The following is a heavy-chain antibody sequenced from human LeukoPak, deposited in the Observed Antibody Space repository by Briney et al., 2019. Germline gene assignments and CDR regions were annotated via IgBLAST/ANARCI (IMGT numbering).Heavy chain of an antibody. D-gene: IGHD6-13*01. V-gene: IGHV4-34*01. CDR2: INHSGST. J-gene: IGHJ4*02. Sequence: PSETLSLTCAVYGGSFSGYYWSWIRQPPGKGLEWIGEINHSGSTNYNPSLKSRVTVSVDTSKNQFSLKLSSVTAAETAVYYCAGRRGSSWYLQRYYFDYWGQGTLVTVSS. CDR3: AGRRGSSWYLQRYYFDY. CDR1: GGSFSGYY.